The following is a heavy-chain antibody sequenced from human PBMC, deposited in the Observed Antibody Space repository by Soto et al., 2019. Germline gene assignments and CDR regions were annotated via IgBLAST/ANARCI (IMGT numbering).Heavy chain of an antibody. CDR1: GGTFSSYA. CDR3: ARRYYYDSSGYYNYYYGMDV. CDR2: IIPIFGTA. J-gene: IGHJ6*02. V-gene: IGHV1-69*19. Sequence: QVQLVQSGAEVKKPGSSVKVSCKASGGTFSSYAISWVRQAPGQGLEWMGGIIPIFGTANYAQKFQGRVTITADEDTSTAYMELSSLRSEDTAVYYCARRYYYDSSGYYNYYYGMDVWGQGTTVTVSS. D-gene: IGHD3-22*01.